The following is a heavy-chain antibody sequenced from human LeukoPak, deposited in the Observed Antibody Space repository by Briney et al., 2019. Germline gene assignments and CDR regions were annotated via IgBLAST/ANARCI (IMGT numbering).Heavy chain of an antibody. Sequence: PSETLSLTCTVSGGSIINYSWSWIRQPPGKGLECLGYIHYSGSTTNNPSLTSRVTISIDTSKQQFSLKLISVTGAETAVFYCARIHHYGPNANWHFDLWGRGTLVSVSS. CDR1: GGSIINYS. D-gene: IGHD4/OR15-4a*01. CDR2: IHYSGST. V-gene: IGHV4-59*01. J-gene: IGHJ2*01. CDR3: ARIHHYGPNANWHFDL.